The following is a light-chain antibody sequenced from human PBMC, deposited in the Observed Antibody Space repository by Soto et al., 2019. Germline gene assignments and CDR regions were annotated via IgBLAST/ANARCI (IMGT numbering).Light chain of an antibody. J-gene: IGKJ1*01. CDR3: QQYGSSPPWT. Sequence: EIVLTQSPGTLSLSPGERATLSCRASQSVSSSYLAWYQQKPGQAPRLLIYDASSRATGIPDRFSGSGSGTDFPLTISSLEPEDFAVYYCQQYGSSPPWTFGQGTKVEIK. CDR2: DAS. CDR1: QSVSSSY. V-gene: IGKV3-20*01.